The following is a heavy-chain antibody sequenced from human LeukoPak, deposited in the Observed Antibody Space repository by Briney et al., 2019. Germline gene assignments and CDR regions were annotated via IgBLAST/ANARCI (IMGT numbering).Heavy chain of an antibody. V-gene: IGHV3-21*01. Sequence: GGSLRLSCAASGFTFSSYSMNWVRQAPGKGLEWVSSISSSSSYIYYADSVKGRFTISRDNAKNSLYLQMNSLRAEDTAVYYCARVTTRGDYLVFDYWGQGTLVTVSS. D-gene: IGHD4-17*01. CDR2: ISSSSSYI. CDR3: ARVTTRGDYLVFDY. J-gene: IGHJ4*02. CDR1: GFTFSSYS.